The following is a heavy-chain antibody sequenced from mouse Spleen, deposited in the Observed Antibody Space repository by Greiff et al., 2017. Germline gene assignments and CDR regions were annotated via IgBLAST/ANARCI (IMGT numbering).Heavy chain of an antibody. V-gene: IGHV2-2*02. D-gene: IGHD3-2*01. CDR1: GFSLTSYG. Sequence: QVQLQQSGPGLVQPSQSLSITCTVSGFSLTSYGVHWVRQSPGKGLEWLGVIWSGGSTDYNAAFISRLSISKDNSKSQVFFKMNSLQANDTAIYYCAGQLGLRNYYAMDYWGQGTSVTVSS. CDR3: AGQLGLRNYYAMDY. J-gene: IGHJ4*01. CDR2: IWSGGST.